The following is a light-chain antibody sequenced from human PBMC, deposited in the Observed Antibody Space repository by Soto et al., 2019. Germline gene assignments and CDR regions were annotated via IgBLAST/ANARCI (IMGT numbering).Light chain of an antibody. V-gene: IGKV1-5*01. CDR1: QSISYW. CDR3: QHYNSYLWT. CDR2: DAS. Sequence: DIQMTQSPSTLSASVGDRVTITCRASQSISYWLAWYQQKPGKAPNLLIYDASTLESGVPSRFSGSGSGTEFTLTISSLQPDDFATYYCQHYNSYLWTFGQGTKVEIK. J-gene: IGKJ1*01.